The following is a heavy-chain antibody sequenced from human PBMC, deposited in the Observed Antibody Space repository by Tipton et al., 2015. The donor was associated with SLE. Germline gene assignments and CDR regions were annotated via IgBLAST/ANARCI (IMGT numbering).Heavy chain of an antibody. Sequence: TLSLTCTVSGGSITTHYWSWVRQPPGKGLEWIGYIHYNGSPNYNPSLRGRVTISRDMSKNQFSLKLTSVTATDTAVYYCACIDPESGSSSEYFDDWGLGTLVTVSS. J-gene: IGHJ4*02. CDR1: GGSITTHY. CDR3: ACIDPESGSSSEYFDD. D-gene: IGHD2-15*01. CDR2: IHYNGSP. V-gene: IGHV4-59*11.